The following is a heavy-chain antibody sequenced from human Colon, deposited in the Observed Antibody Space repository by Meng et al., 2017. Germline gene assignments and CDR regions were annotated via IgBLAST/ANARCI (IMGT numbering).Heavy chain of an antibody. J-gene: IGHJ4*02. CDR3: ARVGTARPFDY. Sequence: EVQLVESGGGLVKPGESLRVSCEASGFTFSLYAINWVRQAPGGGLEWVASITSSSNYIHYSDSVKGRFTVSRDNARNSSYLQMDSLRAEDTAVYYCARVGTARPFDYWGQGTLVTVSS. CDR2: ITSSSNYI. D-gene: IGHD1-1*01. CDR1: GFTFSLYA. V-gene: IGHV3-21*01.